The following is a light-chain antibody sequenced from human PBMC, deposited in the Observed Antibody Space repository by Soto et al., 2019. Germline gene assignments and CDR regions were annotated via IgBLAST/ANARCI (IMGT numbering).Light chain of an antibody. V-gene: IGLV2-14*01. CDR2: EVN. Sequence: QSALTQPASVSGSPGQSLTISCTGTSSDVGGYDFDSWYQQHPGKAPKLVIYEVNNRPSGVSNRFSGSKSGNTASLTISGLQAEDEADYYCSSYTGSDTGVFGTGTKVTVL. CDR1: SSDVGGYDF. CDR3: SSYTGSDTGV. J-gene: IGLJ1*01.